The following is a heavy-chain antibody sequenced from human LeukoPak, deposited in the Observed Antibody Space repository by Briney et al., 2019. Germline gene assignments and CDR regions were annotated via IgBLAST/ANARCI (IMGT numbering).Heavy chain of an antibody. D-gene: IGHD6-19*01. Sequence: GESPKISCKGSGYSFTSYWIGWVRQMPGEGLEWMGIIYPGDSDTRYSPSFQGQVTISADKSISTAYLQWSSLKASDTAMYYCARQPYSSGWYYFDYWGQGTLVTVSS. CDR1: GYSFTSYW. CDR3: ARQPYSSGWYYFDY. CDR2: IYPGDSDT. V-gene: IGHV5-51*01. J-gene: IGHJ4*02.